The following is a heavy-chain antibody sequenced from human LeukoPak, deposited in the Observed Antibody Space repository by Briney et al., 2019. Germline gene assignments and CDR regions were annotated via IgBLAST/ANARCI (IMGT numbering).Heavy chain of an antibody. CDR2: IYPGDSDT. Sequence: GESLKISCKGSGYSFTSYWIGWVRQMPGKGLEGMGIIYPGDSDTRYSPSFQGQVPISADKSISTAYLQWSSLQASDTAMYYCARPPSGYSGYDSYFDYWGQGTLVTVSS. CDR1: GYSFTSYW. V-gene: IGHV5-51*01. CDR3: ARPPSGYSGYDSYFDY. D-gene: IGHD5-12*01. J-gene: IGHJ4*02.